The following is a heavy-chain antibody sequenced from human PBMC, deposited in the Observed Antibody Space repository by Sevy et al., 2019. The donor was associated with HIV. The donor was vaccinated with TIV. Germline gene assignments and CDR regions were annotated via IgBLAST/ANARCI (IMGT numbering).Heavy chain of an antibody. D-gene: IGHD4-17*01. Sequence: SETLSLTCTVSGGSISSSSYYWGWIRQPPGKGLEWIGSIYYSGSTYYNPSLKSRVTISVDTSKNQFSLKLSSVTAADTAVYYCARYGDVRGAFDIRGQGTMVTVSS. CDR2: IYYSGST. J-gene: IGHJ3*02. CDR3: ARYGDVRGAFDI. CDR1: GGSISSSSYY. V-gene: IGHV4-39*01.